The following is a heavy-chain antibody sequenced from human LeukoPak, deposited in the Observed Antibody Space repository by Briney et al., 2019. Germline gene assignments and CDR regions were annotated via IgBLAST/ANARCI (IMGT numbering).Heavy chain of an antibody. Sequence: SETLSLTCSVSGDSMSPYYWSWIRQAAGKGLERIGRIYSRGTTNYNPSLRSRTTISVDKSKNQFSLKLTSVTAADTAVYYCAREKPAVPTAVDVWGRGTTVIVSP. CDR2: IYSRGTT. J-gene: IGHJ6*04. CDR1: GDSMSPYY. CDR3: AREKPAVPTAVDV. V-gene: IGHV4-4*07. D-gene: IGHD2-2*01.